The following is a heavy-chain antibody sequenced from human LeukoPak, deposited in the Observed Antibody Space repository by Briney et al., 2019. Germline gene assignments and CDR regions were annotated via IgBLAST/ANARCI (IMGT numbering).Heavy chain of an antibody. CDR3: AQEGNEIFTGQGY. CDR1: GYPFTASE. CDR2: INPNSGGT. D-gene: IGHD3-9*01. J-gene: IGHJ4*02. V-gene: IGHV1-2*02. Sequence: ASVKLSCKASGYPFTASEANWFPQAPGQGLEWMGWINPNSGGTNYAQKFQGRVPMTGDTSISTAYIELSRLTSDDTVVYYCAQEGNEIFTGQGYWGQGTLVTVSS.